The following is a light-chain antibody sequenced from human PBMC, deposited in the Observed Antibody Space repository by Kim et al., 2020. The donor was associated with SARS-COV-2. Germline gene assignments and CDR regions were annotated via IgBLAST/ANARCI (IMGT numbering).Light chain of an antibody. V-gene: IGKV3-15*01. CDR3: QQYNNWPLT. CDR2: GAS. J-gene: IGKJ4*01. CDR1: QSVSSY. Sequence: VSPGERAPPSCRASQSVSSYLAWYQQKPGQAPRLLIYGASTRATGIPARFSGSGSGTEFTLTISSLQSEDFAVYYCQQYNNWPLTFGGGTKVDIK.